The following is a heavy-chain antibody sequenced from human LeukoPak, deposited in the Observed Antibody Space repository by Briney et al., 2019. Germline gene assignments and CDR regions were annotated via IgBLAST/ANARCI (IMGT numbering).Heavy chain of an antibody. CDR1: GFTVSSNY. CDR3: ARIHQQLVPYRLNYYYYMDV. CDR2: IYSGGST. J-gene: IGHJ6*03. Sequence: PGGSLRLSCAASGFTVSSNYMSWVRQAPGKGLEWVSVIYSGGSTYYADSVKGRFTISRDNSKNTLYLQMNSLRAEDTAVYYCARIHQQLVPYRLNYYYYMDVWGKGTTVTISS. D-gene: IGHD6-13*01. V-gene: IGHV3-53*01.